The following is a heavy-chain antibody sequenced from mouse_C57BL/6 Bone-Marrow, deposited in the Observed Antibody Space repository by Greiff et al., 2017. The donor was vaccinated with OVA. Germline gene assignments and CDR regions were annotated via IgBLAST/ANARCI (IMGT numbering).Heavy chain of an antibody. V-gene: IGHV1-42*01. CDR2: INPSTGGT. Sequence: EVQLQQSGPELVKPGASVKISCKASGYSFTGYYMNWVKQSPDQSLEWIGEINPSTGGTTYNQKFKAKATLTVDKSSSTAYMQLKSLTSEDSAVYYCARRGLPAWLAYWGQGTLVTVSA. CDR3: ARRGLPAWLAY. D-gene: IGHD2-2*01. J-gene: IGHJ3*01. CDR1: GYSFTGYY.